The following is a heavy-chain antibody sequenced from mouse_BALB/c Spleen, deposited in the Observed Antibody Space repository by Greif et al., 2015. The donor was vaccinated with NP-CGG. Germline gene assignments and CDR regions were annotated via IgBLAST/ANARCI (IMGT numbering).Heavy chain of an antibody. CDR1: GYSITSGYY. D-gene: IGHD2-2*01. CDR2: ISYDGSN. V-gene: IGHV3-6*02. J-gene: IGHJ2*01. Sequence: EVKLQESGPGLVKPSQSLSLTCSVTGYSITSGYYWNWIRQFPGNKLEWMGYISYDGSNNYNPSLKNRISITRDTSKNQFFLKLNSVTTEDTATYYCARGLQGYFDYWGQGTTLTVSS. CDR3: ARGLQGYFDY.